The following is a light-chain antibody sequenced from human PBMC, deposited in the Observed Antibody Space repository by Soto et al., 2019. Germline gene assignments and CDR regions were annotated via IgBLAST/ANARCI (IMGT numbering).Light chain of an antibody. J-gene: IGLJ2*01. CDR1: SSDVGGYNY. Sequence: QSALTQPASVSGSPGQSITISCTGTSSDVGGYNYVSWYQQHPGKVPKLLIFDVSSRPSGISNRFSGSKSGNTASLTISGLQAEDEADYYCNSFTRTSTLVFGRGTKLTVL. CDR2: DVS. CDR3: NSFTRTSTLV. V-gene: IGLV2-14*03.